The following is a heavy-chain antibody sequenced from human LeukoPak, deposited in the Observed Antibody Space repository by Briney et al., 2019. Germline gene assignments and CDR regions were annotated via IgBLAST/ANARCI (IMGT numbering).Heavy chain of an antibody. D-gene: IGHD6-13*01. J-gene: IGHJ4*02. Sequence: KPSETLSLTCAVSGGSISSGGYSWSWIRQPPGKGLEWIGYIYHSGSTYYNPSLKSRVTISVDRSKNQFSLKLSSVTAADTAVYYCARGPAGIAAAGRGSFDYWGQGTLVTVSS. CDR3: ARGPAGIAAAGRGSFDY. CDR2: IYHSGST. V-gene: IGHV4-30-2*01. CDR1: GGSISSGGYS.